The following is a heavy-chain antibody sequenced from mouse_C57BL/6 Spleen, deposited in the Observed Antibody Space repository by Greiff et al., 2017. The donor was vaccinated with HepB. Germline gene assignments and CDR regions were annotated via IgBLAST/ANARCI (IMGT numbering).Heavy chain of an antibody. J-gene: IGHJ3*01. V-gene: IGHV14-4*01. Sequence: VQLQQSGAELVRPGASVKLSCTASGFNIKDDYMHWVKQRPEQGLEWIGWIDPENGDTEYASKFQGKATITADTASNTAYLQLSSLTSEDTAVYYCTTFGYDEGAWFAYWGQGTLVTVSA. D-gene: IGHD2-2*01. CDR2: IDPENGDT. CDR3: TTFGYDEGAWFAY. CDR1: GFNIKDDY.